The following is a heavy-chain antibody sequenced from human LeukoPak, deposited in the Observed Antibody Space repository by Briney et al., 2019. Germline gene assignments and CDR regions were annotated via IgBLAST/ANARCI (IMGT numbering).Heavy chain of an antibody. D-gene: IGHD3-22*01. Sequence: GGSLRLSCAASGFTFSSYEMNWVRQAPGRGLEWVSYISSGGSTIYYADSVRGRFTISRDNAKNSLYLQMNSLRAEDTALYYCARDLPQIEYWGQGTLVTVSS. V-gene: IGHV3-48*03. CDR3: ARDLPQIEY. J-gene: IGHJ4*02. CDR1: GFTFSSYE. CDR2: ISSGGSTI.